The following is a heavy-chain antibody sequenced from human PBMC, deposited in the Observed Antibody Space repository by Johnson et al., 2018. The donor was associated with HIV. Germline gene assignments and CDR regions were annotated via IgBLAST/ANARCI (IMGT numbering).Heavy chain of an antibody. V-gene: IGHV3-23*04. J-gene: IGHJ3*02. Sequence: MQLVESGGGLVQPGGSLRLSCAASGFTFSSYAMSWVRQAPGKGLEWVSAISGSGGSTYYADSVKGRFIISRYNSKNTLYLQMNSLRAEDTAVYYCAKSSSSFGAFDIWGQGTMVTVSS. CDR2: ISGSGGST. CDR1: GFTFSSYA. D-gene: IGHD6-6*01. CDR3: AKSSSSFGAFDI.